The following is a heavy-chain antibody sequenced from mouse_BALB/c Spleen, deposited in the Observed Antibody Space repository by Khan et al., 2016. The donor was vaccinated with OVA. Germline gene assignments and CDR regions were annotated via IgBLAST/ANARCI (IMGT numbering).Heavy chain of an antibody. CDR2: IWAGGST. V-gene: IGHV2-9*02. CDR3: ARAFYYGAWFAF. D-gene: IGHD1-1*01. Sequence: VQLQESGPGLVAPSQSLSITCTVSGFSLNSYGVHWVRQPPGKGLEWLGVIWAGGSTNHNSALMSRLSISKDNSKSQVFLKMNSLQTDDTAMYYCARAFYYGAWFAFWGQETLVTVSA. CDR1: GFSLNSYG. J-gene: IGHJ3*01.